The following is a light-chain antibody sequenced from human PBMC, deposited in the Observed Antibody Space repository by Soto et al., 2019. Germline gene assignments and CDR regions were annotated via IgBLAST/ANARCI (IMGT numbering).Light chain of an antibody. V-gene: IGLV2-14*01. CDR3: SSYTTSDTLCV. CDR2: EVS. Sequence: QSAPTQPASVSGSPGQSITISCTGTNSDDGVYNYVSWYQQYPGKAPTLIIYEVSYPPSGVSDRFSGSKSGNTASLTSYGLQAEDEADYYCSSYTTSDTLCVFGTGTKLTVL. J-gene: IGLJ1*01. CDR1: NSDDGVYNY.